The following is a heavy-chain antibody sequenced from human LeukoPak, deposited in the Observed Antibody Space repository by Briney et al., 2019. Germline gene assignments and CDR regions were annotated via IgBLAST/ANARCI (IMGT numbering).Heavy chain of an antibody. Sequence: TRYLTWTVSGCSLSGVGYYWCWIRQHPGKSLEWIGYMFYSGSTYYNPSLKSRVTISVDTSKNQFSLKLSSVTAADTAVYYCARFRKSFGVVSDYWGQGTLVSVSS. CDR3: ARFRKSFGVVSDY. D-gene: IGHD3-3*01. J-gene: IGHJ4*02. CDR2: MFYSGST. V-gene: IGHV4-31*02. CDR1: GCSLSGVGYY.